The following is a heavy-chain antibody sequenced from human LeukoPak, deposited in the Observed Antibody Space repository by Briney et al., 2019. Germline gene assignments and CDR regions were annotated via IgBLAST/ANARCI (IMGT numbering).Heavy chain of an antibody. CDR2: IYYSGGT. CDR1: GTSIGSGRHY. Sequence: SQTLSLTCTVSGTSIGSGRHYWNWLRQHPGKGLEWIGYIYYSGGTYTTPSLKSRVTMSVDTSKNQFSLKLNSVTAADTAVYYCARSHPFDHWGQGTLVIVSS. J-gene: IGHJ5*02. CDR3: ARSHPFDH. V-gene: IGHV4-31*03.